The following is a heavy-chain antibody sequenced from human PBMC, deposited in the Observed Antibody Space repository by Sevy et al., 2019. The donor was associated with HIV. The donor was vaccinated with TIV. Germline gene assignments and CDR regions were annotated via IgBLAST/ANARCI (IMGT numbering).Heavy chain of an antibody. D-gene: IGHD6-19*01. CDR1: GGSITSLS. V-gene: IGHV4-59*08. CDR2: IYYNGHI. CDR3: AGENAWGSGYS. Sequence: SETLSLTCTVSGGSITSLSWYWIRQPPRKGLEWIANIYYNGHINYNPSLKSRVTLPLDTSKNQSSLRLSSVTAADTAMYYCAGENAWGSGYSWGQGTLVTVSS. J-gene: IGHJ4*02.